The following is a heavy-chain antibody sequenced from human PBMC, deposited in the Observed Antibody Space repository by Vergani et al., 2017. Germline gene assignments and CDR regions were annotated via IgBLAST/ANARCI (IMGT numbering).Heavy chain of an antibody. D-gene: IGHD3-10*01. V-gene: IGHV4-34*01. J-gene: IGHJ4*02. Sequence: QVHLQQWGTGLLKPSETLSLTCEVQGESFSGQYWSWIRQPPGKGLEWIGEINDNGYTNYNPLFESRVIVSADTSKNQSSLKLMSVTAADTAMDFCAVRPRVNMVRGEILTKRTFEYWSPGTLVTVSS. CDR3: AVRPRVNMVRGEILTKRTFEY. CDR2: INDNGYT. CDR1: GESFSGQY.